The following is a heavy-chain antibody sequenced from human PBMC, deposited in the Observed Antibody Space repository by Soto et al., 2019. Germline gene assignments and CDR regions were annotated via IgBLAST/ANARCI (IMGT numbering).Heavy chain of an antibody. CDR2: MQPSTGRT. J-gene: IGHJ4*02. CDR1: GYSFTSLD. D-gene: IGHD1-26*01. CDR3: ARGVSAGVDY. V-gene: IGHV1-8*01. Sequence: ASVKVSCKASGYSFTSLDINWVRQTAGQGLEWMGWMQPSTGRTGYAQKFQGRVTMTRNTSINTAYMELTTLTSDDAALYYCARGVSAGVDYWGQGTLVTV.